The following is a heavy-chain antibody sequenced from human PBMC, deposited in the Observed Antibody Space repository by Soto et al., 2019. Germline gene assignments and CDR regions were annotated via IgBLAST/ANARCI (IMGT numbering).Heavy chain of an antibody. Sequence: QVQLQESGPGLVKPSETLSLTCTVYGVSITSNKWWSWVRQSPGKGLEWIGEIYHSGSTNYNPSLTRRVTISVDKSKNQFSLKLSSVTAADTAVYYCARDDHLVIVPSSLGAMDVWGQGTTVTVSS. CDR2: IYHSGST. D-gene: IGHD2-2*01. CDR1: GVSITSNKW. CDR3: ARDDHLVIVPSSLGAMDV. V-gene: IGHV4-4*02. J-gene: IGHJ6*02.